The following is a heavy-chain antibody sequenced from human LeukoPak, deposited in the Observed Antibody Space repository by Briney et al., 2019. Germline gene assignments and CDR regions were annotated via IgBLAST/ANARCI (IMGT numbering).Heavy chain of an antibody. D-gene: IGHD6-13*01. CDR1: GFTFSSYG. CDR3: AKARAAGDYYYGRDV. J-gene: IGHJ6*02. Sequence: GGSLRLSCAASGFTFSSYGMQWVRQAPGKGLEWVAVISYDVSNKCYEDSVKGRFPISRDNSKNTLYLQMNRLRAEATAVYYCAKARAAGDYYYGRDVWGQGTTVTVSS. CDR2: ISYDVSNK. V-gene: IGHV3-30*18.